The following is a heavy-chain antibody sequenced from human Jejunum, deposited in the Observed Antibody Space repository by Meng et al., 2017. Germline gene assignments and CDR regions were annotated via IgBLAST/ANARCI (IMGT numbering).Heavy chain of an antibody. CDR2: IYPSTGVT. CDR3: ARASGLRLYDY. CDR1: GYTFTSYY. D-gene: IGHD4-23*01. J-gene: IGHJ4*02. Sequence: QLQLVQSGAEVKKPGASVKAAGYTFTSYYMHWVRQAPGQGLEWMGRIYPSTGVTNFGQRFQGRVTLTADTSLRTVYMELSGLASDDTAVYYCARASGLRLYDYWGQGTLVTVSS. V-gene: IGHV1-2*06.